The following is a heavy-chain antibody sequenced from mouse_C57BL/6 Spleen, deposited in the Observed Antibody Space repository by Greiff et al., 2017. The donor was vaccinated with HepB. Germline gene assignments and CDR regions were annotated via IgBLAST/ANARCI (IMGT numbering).Heavy chain of an antibody. CDR2: IYPGSGNT. CDR3: ARDDGYYRGFAY. CDR1: GYSFTSYY. J-gene: IGHJ3*01. V-gene: IGHV1-66*01. Sequence: VQLQQSGPELVKPGASVKISCKASGYSFTSYYIHWVKQRPGQGLEWIGWIYPGSGNTKYNEKFKGKATLTADTSSSTAYMQLSSLTSEDSAVYYCARDDGYYRGFAYWGQGTLVTVSA. D-gene: IGHD2-3*01.